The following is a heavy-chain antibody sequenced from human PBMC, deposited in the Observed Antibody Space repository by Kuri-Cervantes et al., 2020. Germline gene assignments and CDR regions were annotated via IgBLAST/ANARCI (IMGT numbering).Heavy chain of an antibody. V-gene: IGHV4-34*01. Sequence: SETLSLTCAVYGGSFSSYYWNWIRQPPGKGLEWIGEINHSGSTNYNPSLKSRVTISVDKSKNQFSLKLSSVTAADTAVYYCARAPREWGSYYYMDVWGKGTTVTVSS. D-gene: IGHD3-3*01. J-gene: IGHJ6*03. CDR3: ARAPREWGSYYYMDV. CDR2: INHSGST. CDR1: GGSFSSYY.